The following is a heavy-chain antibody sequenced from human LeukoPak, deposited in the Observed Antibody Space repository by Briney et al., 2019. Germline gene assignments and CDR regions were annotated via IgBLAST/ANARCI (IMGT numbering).Heavy chain of an antibody. J-gene: IGHJ6*03. V-gene: IGHV3-7*01. Sequence: PGGSLRLSCAASGFTFSSYWMSWVRQAPGKGLEWVANIKQDGSEKYYVDSVKGRFTISRDNAKNSLYLQMNSLRAEDTAVYYCARVGRDYYDSSGYYNYYYYYYMDVWGKGTTVTVSS. CDR3: ARVGRDYYDSSGYYNYYYYYYMDV. D-gene: IGHD3-22*01. CDR1: GFTFSSYW. CDR2: IKQDGSEK.